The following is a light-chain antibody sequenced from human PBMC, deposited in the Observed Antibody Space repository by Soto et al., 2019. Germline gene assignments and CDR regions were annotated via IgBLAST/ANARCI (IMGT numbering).Light chain of an antibody. J-gene: IGKJ2*01. V-gene: IGKV3-15*01. Sequence: EIVMTQSPATLSVSPGERVTLSCRASQSVSSNLAWFHQKPGQGPRLLIYGASTRATGIPARFSGSGSGTEFTLTISSLQSEDFAVYFCQQYNSWSPYTFGQGTKLEIK. CDR1: QSVSSN. CDR2: GAS. CDR3: QQYNSWSPYT.